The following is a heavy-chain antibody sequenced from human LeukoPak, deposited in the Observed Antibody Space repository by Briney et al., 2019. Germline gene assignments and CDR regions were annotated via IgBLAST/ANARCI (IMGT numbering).Heavy chain of an antibody. CDR2: INPNSGGT. J-gene: IGHJ4*02. V-gene: IGHV1-2*02. CDR1: GYTFTGYY. D-gene: IGHD1-14*01. Sequence: ASVKVSCKASGYTFTGYYMHWVRQAPGQGLEWMGWINPNSGGTNYAQKFQGRVTMTRDTSISTAYMELSRLRSDDTAVYYCARDLWGTGTTGDYWGQGTLVTASS. CDR3: ARDLWGTGTTGDY.